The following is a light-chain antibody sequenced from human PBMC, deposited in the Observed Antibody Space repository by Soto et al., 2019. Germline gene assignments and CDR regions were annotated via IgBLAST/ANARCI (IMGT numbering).Light chain of an antibody. CDR1: SSNIGNNY. V-gene: IGLV1-51*02. CDR2: END. CDR3: GTWDSSLSAEV. J-gene: IGLJ3*02. Sequence: QSVLTQPPSVSAAPGQKVTMSCSGSSSNIGNNYVSWYQHLPGTAPKLLIYENDKRPSGIPDRFSGSKSGASATLGITGLQTGDEADYYCGTWDSSLSAEVFGGGTKLTVL.